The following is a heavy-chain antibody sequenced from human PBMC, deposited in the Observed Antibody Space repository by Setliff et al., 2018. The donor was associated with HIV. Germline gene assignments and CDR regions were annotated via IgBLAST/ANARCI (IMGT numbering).Heavy chain of an antibody. V-gene: IGHV4-31*03. CDR1: GGSIRSGGHY. Sequence: SETLSLTCTVSGGSIRSGGHYWSWIRQQPGKGLEWIGYIPYTGSNFYNPSLTSRLSMPIDTSENQFSLNLTSVTAADTAVYYCARGGPARVALLYWFDPWGQGTLVTVSS. CDR3: ARGGPARVALLYWFDP. CDR2: IPYTGSN. J-gene: IGHJ5*02. D-gene: IGHD2-21*01.